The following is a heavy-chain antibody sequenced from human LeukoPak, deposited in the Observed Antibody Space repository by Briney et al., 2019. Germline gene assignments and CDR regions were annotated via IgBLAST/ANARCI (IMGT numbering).Heavy chain of an antibody. CDR1: GGSISSYY. J-gene: IGHJ4*02. Sequence: SETLSLTCTVSGGSISSYYWSWIRQPPGKGLEWIGYIYYSGSTNYNPFLKSRVTISVDTSKNQFSLKLSSVTAADTAVYYCARDRAGFDYWGQGTLVTVSS. V-gene: IGHV4-59*01. CDR3: ARDRAGFDY. D-gene: IGHD3-10*01. CDR2: IYYSGST.